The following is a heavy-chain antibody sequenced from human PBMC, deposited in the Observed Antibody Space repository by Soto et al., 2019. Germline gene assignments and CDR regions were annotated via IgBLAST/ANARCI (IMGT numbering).Heavy chain of an antibody. Sequence: SETLSLTCTVSGGSISSGDYYWSWIRQPPGKGLEWIGYIYYSGSTYYNPSLKSRVTISVDTSKNQFSLKLSSVTAADTAVYYCARGYYYDSSGYYYFYFDYWGQGTLVTVSS. CDR1: GGSISSGDYY. CDR2: IYYSGST. V-gene: IGHV4-30-4*01. CDR3: ARGYYYDSSGYYYFYFDY. D-gene: IGHD3-22*01. J-gene: IGHJ4*02.